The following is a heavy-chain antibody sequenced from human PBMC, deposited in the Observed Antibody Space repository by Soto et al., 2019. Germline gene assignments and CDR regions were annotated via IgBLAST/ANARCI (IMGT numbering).Heavy chain of an antibody. D-gene: IGHD4-17*01. CDR2: INSDGSST. J-gene: IGHJ4*02. CDR1: GFTFSSYW. V-gene: IGHV3-74*01. CDR3: ARDRRDYGDDLIDY. Sequence: EVQLVESGGGLVQPGGSLRLSCAASGFTFSSYWMHWVRQAPGKGLVWVSRINSDGSSTSYADSVEGRFTISRDNAKNTLYLQMNSLRAEDTAVYYCARDRRDYGDDLIDYWGQGTLVTVSS.